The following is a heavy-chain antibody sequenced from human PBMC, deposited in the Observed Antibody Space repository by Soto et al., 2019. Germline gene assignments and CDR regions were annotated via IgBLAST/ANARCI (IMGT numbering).Heavy chain of an antibody. V-gene: IGHV4-59*08. J-gene: IGHJ5*02. CDR2: IYYSGST. CDR3: ARQSYSNYDWFDP. CDR1: GGSISSYY. Sequence: SETLSLTCTVSGGSISSYYWSWIRQPPGKGLEWIGYIYYSGSTNYNPSLKSRVTISVDTSKNQFSLKLSSVTAADTAVYYCARQSYSNYDWFDPWGQGTLVTVSS. D-gene: IGHD4-4*01.